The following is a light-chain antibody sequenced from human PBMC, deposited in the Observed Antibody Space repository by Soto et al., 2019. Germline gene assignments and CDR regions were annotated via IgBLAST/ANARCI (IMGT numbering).Light chain of an antibody. Sequence: IVMTQSPATLSVSPGERATLSCRASPSVGTSLAWYQQKPGQAPRLLIYGASTRATGVPVRFSGSGSATEFTLSISSLQSEDFAVYYCQQYDNWPPAHTFGGGTKVDIK. CDR2: GAS. J-gene: IGKJ4*01. CDR1: PSVGTS. V-gene: IGKV3-15*01. CDR3: QQYDNWPPAHT.